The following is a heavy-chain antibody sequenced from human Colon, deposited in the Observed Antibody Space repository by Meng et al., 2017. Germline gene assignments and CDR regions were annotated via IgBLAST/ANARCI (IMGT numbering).Heavy chain of an antibody. J-gene: IGHJ4*02. Sequence: QVQLVQSGSELRKPGASVNISCKASVSTFTAIHWVRQAPGQGLEWMGWININTGIPTYAQAFTGRFVFSLDTSVTTAYLQISSLESEDTAVYYCARKASGYSYSTNWGQGTLVTVSS. CDR2: ININTGIP. CDR3: ARKASGYSYSTN. CDR1: VSTFTA. D-gene: IGHD3-22*01. V-gene: IGHV7-4-1*02.